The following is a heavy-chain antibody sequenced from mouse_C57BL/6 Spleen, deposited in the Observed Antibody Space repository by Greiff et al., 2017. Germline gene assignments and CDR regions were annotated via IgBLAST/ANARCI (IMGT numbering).Heavy chain of an antibody. V-gene: IGHV2-2*01. Sequence: VQRVESGPGLVQPSQSLSITCTVSGFSLTSYGVHWVRQSPGKGLEWLGVIWSGGSTDYNAAFISRLSISKDNSKSQVFFKMNSLQADDTAIYYCARNLETAQEKYAMDYWGQGTSVTVSS. D-gene: IGHD3-2*01. J-gene: IGHJ4*01. CDR3: ARNLETAQEKYAMDY. CDR2: IWSGGST. CDR1: GFSLTSYG.